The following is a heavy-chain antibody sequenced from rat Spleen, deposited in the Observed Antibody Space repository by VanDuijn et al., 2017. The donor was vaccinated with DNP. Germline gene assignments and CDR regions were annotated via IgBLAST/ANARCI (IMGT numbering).Heavy chain of an antibody. CDR2: INSDGGST. J-gene: IGHJ2*01. D-gene: IGHD1-9*01. CDR1: GFTFSDYY. CDR3: TTRPPIYYGNNPDY. V-gene: IGHV5-20*01. Sequence: EVQLVQSGGGLVQPGRSLKLSCAASGFTFSDYYMSWVRQAPTMGLEWVASINSDGGSTYYRDSVKGRFTISRENANSSLQLQMNSLRSEDTATYYCTTRPPIYYGNNPDYWGQGVMVTVSS.